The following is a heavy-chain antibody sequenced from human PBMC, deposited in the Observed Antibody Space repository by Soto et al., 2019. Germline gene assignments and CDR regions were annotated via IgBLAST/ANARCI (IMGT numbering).Heavy chain of an antibody. CDR2: IYPGDSDI. J-gene: IGHJ4*02. V-gene: IGHV5-51*01. CDR1: GYSFTTYW. Sequence: PGESLKISCKGSGYSFTTYWIGWVRQMPGKGMEWMGIIYPGDSDIRYSPSFQGQVTISADKSITTTYLQWSSLKASDTAMYYCARQELGVGPVHWGQGTVVTVSS. CDR3: ARQELGVGPVH. D-gene: IGHD3-16*01.